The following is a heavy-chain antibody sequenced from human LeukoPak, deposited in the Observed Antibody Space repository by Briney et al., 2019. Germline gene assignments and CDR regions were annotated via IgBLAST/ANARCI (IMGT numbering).Heavy chain of an antibody. D-gene: IGHD2-2*02. CDR2: ISPGSTTI. Sequence: PGGSLRLSCAASGFTFSKYSMTWVRQAPGKGLEWVSYISPGSTTIYYADSVKGRFTISRDNAKNSLYLQMSSLRVEDTAIYYCARSATPDTSPYDYWGQGTLVTVSS. V-gene: IGHV3-48*04. CDR1: GFTFSKYS. J-gene: IGHJ4*02. CDR3: ARSATPDTSPYDY.